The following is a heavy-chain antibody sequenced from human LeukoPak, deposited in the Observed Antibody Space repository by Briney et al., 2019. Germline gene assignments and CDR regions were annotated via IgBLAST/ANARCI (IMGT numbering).Heavy chain of an antibody. J-gene: IGHJ4*02. CDR1: GFTFSSYS. D-gene: IGHD3-3*01. CDR2: ISRSGTII. Sequence: GGSLRLSCAASGFTFSSYSMNWVRQAPGKGLEWVSYISRSGTIISYADSVRGRLTISRDNAKNSLYLQMNSLRAEDTAVYYCARERDDYYFDYWGQGTLVTVSS. V-gene: IGHV3-48*04. CDR3: ARERDDYYFDY.